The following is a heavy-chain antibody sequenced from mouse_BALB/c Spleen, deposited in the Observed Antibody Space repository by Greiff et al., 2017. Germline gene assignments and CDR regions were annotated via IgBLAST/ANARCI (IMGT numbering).Heavy chain of an antibody. CDR3: TSQEAYYFDY. CDR2: IYPSDSYT. V-gene: IGHV1-69*02. Sequence: QVQLQQPGAELVRPGASVKLSCKASGYTFTSYWINWVKQRPGQGLEWIGNIYPSDSYTNYNQKFKDKATLTVDKSSSTAYMQLSSPTSEDSAVYYCTSQEAYYFDYWGQGTTLTVSS. J-gene: IGHJ2*01. CDR1: GYTFTSYW. D-gene: IGHD3-2*02.